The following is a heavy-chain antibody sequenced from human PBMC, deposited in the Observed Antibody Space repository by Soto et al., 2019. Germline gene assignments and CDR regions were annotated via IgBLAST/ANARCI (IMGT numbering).Heavy chain of an antibody. CDR3: ARDSGGHPP. J-gene: IGHJ5*02. Sequence: QVQLVESGGGVVQPGRSLRLSCAASGFTFSSYAMHWVRQAPGKGLEWVAVISYDGSNKYYADSVKGRFTISRDNSKDNLYLQMNRLEAEDTGLEYCARDSGGHPPWGQGTLVTVSS. CDR1: GFTFSSYA. D-gene: IGHD1-26*01. CDR2: ISYDGSNK. V-gene: IGHV3-30-3*01.